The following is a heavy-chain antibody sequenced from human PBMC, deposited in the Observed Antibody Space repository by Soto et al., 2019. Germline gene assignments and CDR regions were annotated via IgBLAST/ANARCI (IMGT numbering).Heavy chain of an antibody. CDR2: INPNSGGT. D-gene: IGHD3-9*01. CDR1: GYTFTGYY. CDR3: ARDTQFDILTGYVYYYGMDV. Sequence: ASVKVSCKASGYTFTGYYMHWVRQAPGQGLEWMGWINPNSGGTNYAQKFPGMVTMTRDTSISTAYMEMSKLRSDDTVVYYCARDTQFDILTGYVYYYGMDVWGQGTTVTVSS. J-gene: IGHJ6*02. V-gene: IGHV1-2*02.